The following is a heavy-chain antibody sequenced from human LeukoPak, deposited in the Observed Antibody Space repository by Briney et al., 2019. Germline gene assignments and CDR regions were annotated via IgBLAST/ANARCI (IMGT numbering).Heavy chain of an antibody. CDR1: GFTFSDYY. D-gene: IGHD1-26*01. V-gene: IGHV3-11*05. Sequence: PGGSLRLSCAASGFTFSDYYMTWIRQAPGKGLECVSYISSSSDHKNYPDSVKGRFTISRDNAKNSLYLQMNSLRAEDTAVYYCARVKVGTTNRFDYWGQGTLVTVSS. J-gene: IGHJ4*02. CDR2: ISSSSDHK. CDR3: ARVKVGTTNRFDY.